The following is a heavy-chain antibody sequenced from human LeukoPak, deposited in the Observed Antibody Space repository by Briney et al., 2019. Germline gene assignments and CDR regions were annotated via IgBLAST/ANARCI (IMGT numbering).Heavy chain of an antibody. V-gene: IGHV4-31*03. CDR3: ARAPYSGYGYFDY. CDR2: FYYSRST. D-gene: IGHD5-12*01. CDR1: GCSISSGGYY. J-gene: IGHJ4*02. Sequence: PSESLSLTCTVSGCSISSGGYYWSCIRQHPGKGLEWIVYFYYSRSTYYNPSLKSRVTISVDTSKNQFSLKLSSVTAADTAVYYCARAPYSGYGYFDYWGQGTLVTVSS.